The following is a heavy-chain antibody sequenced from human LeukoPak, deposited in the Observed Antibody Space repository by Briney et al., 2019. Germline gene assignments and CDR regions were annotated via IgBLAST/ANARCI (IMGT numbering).Heavy chain of an antibody. D-gene: IGHD3-22*01. CDR2: IYYTRST. Sequence: SETLSLTCTVSGGSISSSSYYWGWIRQPPGRGLEWIGSIYYTRSTYYNPSLKSRVTISVDTSKNQFSLKLTSVTAADTAVYYCARGVTMIVVVIHDWYFDLWGRGTLVTVSS. CDR3: ARGVTMIVVVIHDWYFDL. J-gene: IGHJ2*01. CDR1: GGSISSSSYY. V-gene: IGHV4-39*01.